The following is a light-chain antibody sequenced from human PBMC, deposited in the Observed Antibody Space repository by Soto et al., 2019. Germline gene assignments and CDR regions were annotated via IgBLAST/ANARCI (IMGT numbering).Light chain of an antibody. CDR1: STDIGAYNY. V-gene: IGLV2-14*01. Sequence: QSALTQPASVSGSPGQSITISCTGTSTDIGAYNYVSWYQQHPGKAPKLLIYEVTNRPSGVSNRFSGSKSGNTASLTISGLQAEDEANYYCNSYTTLSTRVLRTGTKV. CDR3: NSYTTLSTRV. J-gene: IGLJ1*01. CDR2: EVT.